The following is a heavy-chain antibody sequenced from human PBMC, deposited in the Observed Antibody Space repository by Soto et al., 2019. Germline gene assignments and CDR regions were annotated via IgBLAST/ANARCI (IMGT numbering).Heavy chain of an antibody. D-gene: IGHD3-10*01. CDR2: ISGSGGST. J-gene: IGHJ6*02. CDR1: GFTFSSYA. Sequence: GGSLRLSCAASGFTFSSYAMSWVRQAPGKGLEWVSAISGSGGSTCYADSVKGRFTISRDNSKNTLYLQMNSLRAEDTAVYYCAKGDSPDLWFGELSAPYGMDVWGQGTRSPSP. V-gene: IGHV3-23*01. CDR3: AKGDSPDLWFGELSAPYGMDV.